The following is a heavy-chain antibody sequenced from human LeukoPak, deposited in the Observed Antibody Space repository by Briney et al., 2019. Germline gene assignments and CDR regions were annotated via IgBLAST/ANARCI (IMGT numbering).Heavy chain of an antibody. CDR1: GFMFSSYA. CDR3: AKRILPGTTVVSDAFDY. J-gene: IGHJ4*02. Sequence: QPGASLRLSCDASGFMFSSYAMSWVRQAPGKGLEWVSAISGSGEGTYYADSVKGRFTISRDNSKNTLYLQTSSLRAEDTAVYYCAKRILPGTTVVSDAFDYWGQGTLVTVSA. CDR2: ISGSGEGT. D-gene: IGHD4-23*01. V-gene: IGHV3-23*01.